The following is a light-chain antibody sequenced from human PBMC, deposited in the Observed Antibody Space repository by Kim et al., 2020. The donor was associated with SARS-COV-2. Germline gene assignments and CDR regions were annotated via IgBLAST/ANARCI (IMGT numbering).Light chain of an antibody. CDR1: QSVTST. CDR2: DAS. Sequence: GEIPTLSCSASQSVTSTLASYKQKPSQAPRLLSYDASNRATGIPARFSGSGSGTDFTLTISSLGPEDFAVYYCQQRSNWPLTFGGGTRLEI. CDR3: QQRSNWPLT. J-gene: IGKJ4*01. V-gene: IGKV3-11*01.